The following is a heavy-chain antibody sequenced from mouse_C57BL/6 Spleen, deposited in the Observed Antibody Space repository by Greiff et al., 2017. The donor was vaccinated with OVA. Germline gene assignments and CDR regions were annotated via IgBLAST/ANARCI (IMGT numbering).Heavy chain of an antibody. CDR1: GFTFSSYA. CDR2: ISDGGSYT. Sequence: EVKLMESGGGLVKPGGSLKLSCAASGFTFSSYAMSWVRQTPEKRLEWVATISDGGSYTYYPDNVKGRFTISRDNAKNNLYLQMSHLKSEDTAMYYCARGGNWYFDVWGTGTTVTVSS. V-gene: IGHV5-4*03. J-gene: IGHJ1*03. CDR3: ARGGNWYFDV.